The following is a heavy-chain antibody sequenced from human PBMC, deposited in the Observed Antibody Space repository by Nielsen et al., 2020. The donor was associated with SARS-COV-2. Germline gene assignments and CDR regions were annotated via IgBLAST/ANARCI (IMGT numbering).Heavy chain of an antibody. CDR3: ARGKHYYGSGSYYNVVVSDAFDI. V-gene: IGHV1-2*04. CDR2: INPNSGGT. D-gene: IGHD3-10*01. Sequence: WVRQAPGQGLEWMGWINPNSGGTNYAQKFQGWVTMTRDTSISTAYMELSRLRSDDTAVYYCARGKHYYGSGSYYNVVVSDAFDIWGQGTMVTVSS. J-gene: IGHJ3*02.